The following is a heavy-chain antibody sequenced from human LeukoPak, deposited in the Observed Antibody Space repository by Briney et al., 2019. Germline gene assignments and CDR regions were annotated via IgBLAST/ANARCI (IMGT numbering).Heavy chain of an antibody. Sequence: SETLSLTRAVYGGSFSGYYWSWIRQPPGKGLEWIGEINHSGSTNYNPSLKSRVTISVDTSKNQFSLKLGSVTAADTAVYYCARGRRYCSSTSCFSYYGMDVWGQGTTVTVSS. D-gene: IGHD2-2*01. CDR3: ARGRRYCSSTSCFSYYGMDV. V-gene: IGHV4-34*01. CDR2: INHSGST. J-gene: IGHJ6*02. CDR1: GGSFSGYY.